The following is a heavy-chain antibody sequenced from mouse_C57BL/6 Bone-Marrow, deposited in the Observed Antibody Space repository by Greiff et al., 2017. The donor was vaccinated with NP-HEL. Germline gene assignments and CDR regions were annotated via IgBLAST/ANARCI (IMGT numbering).Heavy chain of an antibody. J-gene: IGHJ1*03. D-gene: IGHD6-1*01. Sequence: VQLKQSGAELVRPGASVKLSCTASGFNITDYYMHWVKQRPEQGLEWIGRIDPEDGDTEYSQKLQGKATMNADTSSNTAYLQLSSLTSEDTAVYYCTTKSAYPGYFDVWGTGTTVTVSS. CDR3: TTKSAYPGYFDV. V-gene: IGHV14-1*01. CDR2: IDPEDGDT. CDR1: GFNITDYY.